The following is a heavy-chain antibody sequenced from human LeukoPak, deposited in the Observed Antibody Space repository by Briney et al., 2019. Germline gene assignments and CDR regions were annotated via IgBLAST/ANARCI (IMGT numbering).Heavy chain of an antibody. CDR1: GFTFSSYW. D-gene: IGHD2-2*01. J-gene: IGHJ3*02. V-gene: IGHV3-7*01. CDR3: ARVPI. Sequence: GGSLRLSCAASGFTFSSYWTSWVRQAPGKGLEWVANIKQDGSEKYYVDSVKGRFTISRDNAKNSLYLQMNSLRAEDTAVYYCARVPIWGQGTMVTVSS. CDR2: IKQDGSEK.